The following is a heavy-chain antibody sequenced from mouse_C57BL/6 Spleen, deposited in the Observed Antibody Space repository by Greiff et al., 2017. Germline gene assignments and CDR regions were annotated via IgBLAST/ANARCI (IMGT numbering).Heavy chain of an antibody. CDR2: ISYDGSN. V-gene: IGHV3-6*01. D-gene: IGHD3-1*01. J-gene: IGHJ4*01. CDR3: ARGRAFYAMDY. Sequence: EVQLQPSGPGLVKPSQSLSLTCSVTGYSITSGYYWNWIRQFPGNKLEWMGYISYDGSNNYNPSRKNRISITRDTTKNQFFLKLNSVTTEDTATYYCARGRAFYAMDYWGQGTSVTVSS. CDR1: GYSITSGYY.